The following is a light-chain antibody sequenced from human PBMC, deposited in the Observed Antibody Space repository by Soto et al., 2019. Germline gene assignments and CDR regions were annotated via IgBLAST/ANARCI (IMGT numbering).Light chain of an antibody. V-gene: IGLV1-44*01. J-gene: IGLJ1*01. Sequence: VLTQPPSTSGTPGQRVTISCSGSRSNIGSNTVTWYQQLPGTAPKLLIYSNNQRPSGVPDRFSGSKSGTSASLAISGLQSEDEADYYCAAWDDSLNGSYVFXTGTKGTVL. CDR2: SNN. CDR1: RSNIGSNT. CDR3: AAWDDSLNGSYV.